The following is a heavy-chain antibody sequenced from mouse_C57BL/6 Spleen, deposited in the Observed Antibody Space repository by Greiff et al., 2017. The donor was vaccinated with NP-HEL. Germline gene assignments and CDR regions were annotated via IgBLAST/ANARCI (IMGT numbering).Heavy chain of an antibody. J-gene: IGHJ2*01. Sequence: QVQLQQSGPELVKPGASVKISCKASGYAFSSSWMNWVKQRPGKGLEWIGRIYPGDGDTNYNEKFKGKATLTADKSSSTAYMQLSSLTSEDSAVYFCARGTYYGSSSDYWGQGTTLTVSS. CDR2: IYPGDGDT. CDR3: ARGTYYGSSSDY. D-gene: IGHD1-1*01. CDR1: GYAFSSSW. V-gene: IGHV1-82*01.